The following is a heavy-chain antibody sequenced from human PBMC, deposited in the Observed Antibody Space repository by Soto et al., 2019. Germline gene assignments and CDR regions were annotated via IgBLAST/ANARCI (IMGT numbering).Heavy chain of an antibody. CDR3: AKDELRYFDWLLPYFDY. Sequence: SQTLSLTCAISGDSVSSNTAAWNWIRQSPSRGLEWLGRTYYRSKWYYDYAASVKSRMTINPATSKNQFSLLLNSVIPEDTAVYYCAKDELRYFDWLLPYFDYWGQGTLVTVSS. CDR1: GDSVSSNTAA. CDR2: TYYRSKWYY. V-gene: IGHV6-1*01. J-gene: IGHJ4*02. D-gene: IGHD3-9*01.